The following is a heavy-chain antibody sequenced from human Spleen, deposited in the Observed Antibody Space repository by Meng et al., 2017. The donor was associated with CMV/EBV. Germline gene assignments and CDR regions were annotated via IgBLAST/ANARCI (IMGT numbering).Heavy chain of an antibody. CDR2: INPNTGGT. CDR3: ARAHFGVVVVGGNWFDP. D-gene: IGHD3-3*01. J-gene: IGHJ5*02. Sequence: TSTGYYIRWVRQAPGQGLEWMGWINPNTGGTSYAQNFQGRVTMTRDTSISTVYMDLSRLTSDDSAVYYCARAHFGVVVVGGNWFDPWGQGTLVTVSS. V-gene: IGHV1-2*02. CDR1: TSTGYY.